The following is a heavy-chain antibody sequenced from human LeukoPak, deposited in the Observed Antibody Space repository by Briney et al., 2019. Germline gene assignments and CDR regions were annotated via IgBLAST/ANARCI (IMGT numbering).Heavy chain of an antibody. CDR3: ARDFGKGSYGIDY. CDR1: GFTVSSNY. D-gene: IGHD5-18*01. CDR2: IYSGGST. V-gene: IGHV3-66*01. Sequence: PGGSLRLSCAASGFTVSSNYMSWVRQAPGKGLEGVSVIYSGGSTYYATSVKGRFTISRDNSKNTLYLQMNSLRAEDTAVYYCARDFGKGSYGIDYWGQGTLVTVSS. J-gene: IGHJ4*02.